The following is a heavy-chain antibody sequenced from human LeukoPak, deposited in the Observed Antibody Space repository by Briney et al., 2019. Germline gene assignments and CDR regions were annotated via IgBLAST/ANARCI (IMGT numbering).Heavy chain of an antibody. CDR3: ARGQRHYYFDY. D-gene: IGHD5-24*01. CDR1: GASISSKCCY. Sequence: SETLSLTCTVSGASISSKCCYWSWIRQPAGKGLEWIGRIYTSGSTFYNPSLKSRVTISEDTSKNQFSPKLSSVTAADTAVYYCARGQRHYYFDYWGQGTLVTVSS. V-gene: IGHV4-61*02. CDR2: IYTSGST. J-gene: IGHJ4*02.